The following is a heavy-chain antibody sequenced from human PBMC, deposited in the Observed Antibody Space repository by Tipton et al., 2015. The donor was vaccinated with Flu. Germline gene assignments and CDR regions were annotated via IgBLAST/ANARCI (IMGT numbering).Heavy chain of an antibody. CDR2: ISDSGGST. D-gene: IGHD3-22*01. CDR3: ATTYYLGYYLDAFEI. V-gene: IGHV3-23*01. Sequence: SLRLSCTASGFTFSSYAMSWVRQAPGKGREWVATISDSGGSTYYADSVKGRFTISRDNSKNTLYLQMNSLRAEDTAVYYCATTYYLGYYLDAFEIWGQGTMVTVSS. CDR1: GFTFSSYA. J-gene: IGHJ3*02.